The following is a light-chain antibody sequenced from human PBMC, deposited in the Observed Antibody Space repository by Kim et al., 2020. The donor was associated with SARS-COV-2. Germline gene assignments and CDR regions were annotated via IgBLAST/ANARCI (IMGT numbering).Light chain of an antibody. CDR1: QSVLHRSNNKNY. CDR2: WAS. CDR3: QQYDSAPQT. J-gene: IGKJ2*01. Sequence: RATINCKSSQSVLHRSNNKNYLAWYQQKPGQPPTLLIYWASTRESGVTDRFSGSGSGTDFTLTISNLQAEDVAVYYCQQYDSAPQTFGQGTKLEI. V-gene: IGKV4-1*01.